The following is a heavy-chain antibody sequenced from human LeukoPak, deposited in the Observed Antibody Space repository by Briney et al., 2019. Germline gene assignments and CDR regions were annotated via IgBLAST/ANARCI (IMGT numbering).Heavy chain of an antibody. Sequence: ASVKVSCKTSGYTFTNYGISWVRQAPGQGLEWMGWISAYNGNTNYVQKFRGRVAMTTDTSTITVYMDLRSLRSDDTAVYYCARDIATVQHQDWGQGTLVTVSS. CDR2: ISAYNGNT. CDR3: ARDIATVQHQD. D-gene: IGHD1-1*01. V-gene: IGHV1-18*01. CDR1: GYTFTNYG. J-gene: IGHJ4*02.